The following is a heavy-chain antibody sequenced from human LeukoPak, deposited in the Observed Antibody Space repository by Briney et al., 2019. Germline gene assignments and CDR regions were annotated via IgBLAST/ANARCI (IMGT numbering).Heavy chain of an antibody. Sequence: ASVKVSCKASGYTFTGYYMHWVRQAPGQGLEWMGWINPNSGGTNYAQKFQGGVTMTRDTSISTAYMELSRLRSDDTAVYYCARARLLAAAGTAYDYWGQGTLVTVSS. V-gene: IGHV1-2*02. J-gene: IGHJ4*02. D-gene: IGHD6-13*01. CDR2: INPNSGGT. CDR3: ARARLLAAAGTAYDY. CDR1: GYTFTGYY.